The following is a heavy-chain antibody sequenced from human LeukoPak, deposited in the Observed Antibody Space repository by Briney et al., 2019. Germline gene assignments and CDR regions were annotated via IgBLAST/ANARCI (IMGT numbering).Heavy chain of an antibody. V-gene: IGHV3-23*01. CDR1: GFTFTNYA. J-gene: IGHJ4*02. CDR3: AKDRPNSGWFFDY. CDR2: ISDSGGST. Sequence: GGSLRLSCAASGFTFTNYAMAWVRQAPGKGLEWVSAISDSGGSTHYADSVKGRFTISRGNSKNTLFLQMNSLRAEDTAVYYCAKDRPNSGWFFDYWGQGTLVTVSS. D-gene: IGHD6-19*01.